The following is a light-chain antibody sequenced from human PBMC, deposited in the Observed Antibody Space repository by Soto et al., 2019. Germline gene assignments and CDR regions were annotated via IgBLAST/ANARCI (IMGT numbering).Light chain of an antibody. J-gene: IGKJ5*01. V-gene: IGKV3-11*01. Sequence: EIVLTQSPATLSLSPGERATLSCRASQSVRSYLLWYQQKPGQAPRLLISDASNRASCSPARFSGSCSATDFTLTISSLEPEDFAVYYCQQRYRWPPITLGRGTLLDNK. CDR2: DAS. CDR1: QSVRSY. CDR3: QQRYRWPPIT.